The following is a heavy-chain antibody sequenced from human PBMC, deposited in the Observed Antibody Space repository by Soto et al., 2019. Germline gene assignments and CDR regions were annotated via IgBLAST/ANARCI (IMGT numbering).Heavy chain of an antibody. D-gene: IGHD2-2*01. CDR1: GFTFNNFA. CDR2: ISYDGSNK. V-gene: IGHV3-30*03. J-gene: IGHJ4*02. CDR3: ARDVIHQPEGCDN. Sequence: QVQLVESGGGVVQPGGSLRLSCAASGFTFNNFAMHWVRQAPGKGLESVAVISYDGSNKDYAPSVKGRFTISRDKAKSTLSLQMNCLRPDDPAVYYCARDVIHQPEGCDNWGRGTLGSVSS.